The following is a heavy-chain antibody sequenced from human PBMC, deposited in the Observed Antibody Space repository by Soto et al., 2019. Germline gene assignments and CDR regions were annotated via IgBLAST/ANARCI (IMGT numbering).Heavy chain of an antibody. CDR1: GGSITSRSHS. J-gene: IGHJ5*02. V-gene: IGHV4-39*07. CDR2: FYYSENT. CDR3: ARVPGP. Sequence: SETLSLTCTVSGGSITSRSHSWGWIRQPPGKGLEWIGTFYYSENTSNNPSLKSRVTISVDRSKNQFSLKLSSVTAADTAVYYCARVPGPWGQGTLVTVSS.